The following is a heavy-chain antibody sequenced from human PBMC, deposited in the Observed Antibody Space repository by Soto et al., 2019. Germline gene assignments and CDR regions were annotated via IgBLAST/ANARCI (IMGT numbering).Heavy chain of an antibody. V-gene: IGHV3-23*01. CDR2: ISGSGGST. CDR3: AKDRDIVVVVAAYGMDV. Sequence: PGGSLRLSCAASGFTFSSHAMSWVRQAPGKGLEWVSAISGSGGSTYYADSVKGRFTISRDNSKNTLYLQMNSLRAEDTAVYYCAKDRDIVVVVAAYGMDVWGQGTTVTVSS. CDR1: GFTFSSHA. D-gene: IGHD2-15*01. J-gene: IGHJ6*02.